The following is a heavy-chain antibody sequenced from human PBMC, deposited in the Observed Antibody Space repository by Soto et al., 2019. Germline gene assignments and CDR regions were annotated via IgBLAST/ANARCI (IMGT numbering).Heavy chain of an antibody. J-gene: IGHJ5*02. CDR1: GGSFSGYC. D-gene: IGHD6-6*01. CDR3: ARGALVRDSSSSQNNWFDP. Sequence: PSETLSLTCAVYGGSFSGYCWCWIRQPPGQGLEWIGEINHSGSTNYNPSLKSRVTISVDTSKNQFSLKLSSVTAADTAVYYCARGALVRDSSSSQNNWFDPWGQGTLVTVSS. V-gene: IGHV4-34*01. CDR2: INHSGST.